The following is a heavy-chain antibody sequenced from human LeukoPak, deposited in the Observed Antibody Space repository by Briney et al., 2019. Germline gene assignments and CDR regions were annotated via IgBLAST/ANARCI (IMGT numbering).Heavy chain of an antibody. J-gene: IGHJ4*02. CDR3: AKACVSTSCYKY. CDR2: IYYSGST. CDR1: GGSISSFY. Sequence: SETLSLTCTVSGGSISSFYWSWIRQPPGKALEWIGYIYYSGSTDYNPSLRSRVTISIDTSKNQFSLKLSSVTAADTAVYYCAKACVSTSCYKYWGQGTLVIVSS. V-gene: IGHV4-59*08. D-gene: IGHD2-2*02.